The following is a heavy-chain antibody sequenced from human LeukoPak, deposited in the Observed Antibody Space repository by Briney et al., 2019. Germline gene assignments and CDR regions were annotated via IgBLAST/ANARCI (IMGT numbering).Heavy chain of an antibody. CDR3: AREYSDILTGYYLFDS. D-gene: IGHD3-9*01. J-gene: IGHJ4*02. Sequence: SQTLSLTCTVSGGSINSGVYYRSWIRQYPGKGLEWIGSIFYSGSTYYNPSLKSRFTISVDTSKNQFSLKLSSVTAADTAVYYCAREYSDILTGYYLFDSWGQGTLVTVSS. V-gene: IGHV4-31*03. CDR1: GGSINSGVYY. CDR2: IFYSGST.